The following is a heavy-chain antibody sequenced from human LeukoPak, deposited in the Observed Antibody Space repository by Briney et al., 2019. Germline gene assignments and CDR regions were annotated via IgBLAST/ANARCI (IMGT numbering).Heavy chain of an antibody. J-gene: IGHJ4*02. Sequence: GGSLRLSCAASGFTFSSYAMHWVRQAPGKGLEWVAVISYDGSNKYYADSVKGRFTIPRDNSKNTLYLQMNSLRAEDTAVYYCARGRGGSGSYYNVGYFDYWGQGTLVTVSS. CDR2: ISYDGSNK. V-gene: IGHV3-30-3*01. D-gene: IGHD3-10*01. CDR1: GFTFSSYA. CDR3: ARGRGGSGSYYNVGYFDY.